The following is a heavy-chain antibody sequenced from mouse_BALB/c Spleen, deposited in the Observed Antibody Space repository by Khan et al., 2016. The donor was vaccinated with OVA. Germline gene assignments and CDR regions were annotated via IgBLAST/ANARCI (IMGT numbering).Heavy chain of an antibody. D-gene: IGHD1-2*01. CDR2: INPSNGYT. V-gene: IGHV1-4*01. CDR1: GYTFTSYT. Sequence: QVQLQQSGAELARPGASVKMSCKASGYTFTSYTIHWIKLRPGQGLEWIGYINPSNGYTNYNQNFKDKATLTADKSSTTAYMELSSLTSDDSALYNRARDGGYHRNDGWVAYWGQGTLVTVSA. CDR3: ARDGGYHRNDGWVAY. J-gene: IGHJ3*01.